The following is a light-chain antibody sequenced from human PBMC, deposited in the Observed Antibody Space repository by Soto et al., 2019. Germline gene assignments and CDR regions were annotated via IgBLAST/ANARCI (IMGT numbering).Light chain of an antibody. CDR3: QQYNSYSRT. CDR2: DAS. Sequence: DIQMTQSLSTLSAFVGDRVPITSRASQTISSWLAWYQKKPGKAPKLLIYDASSLESGVPSRFSGSGSGTEFTLTISSLQPDDFATYYCQQYNSYSRTFGQGTKVEIK. CDR1: QTISSW. J-gene: IGKJ1*01. V-gene: IGKV1-5*01.